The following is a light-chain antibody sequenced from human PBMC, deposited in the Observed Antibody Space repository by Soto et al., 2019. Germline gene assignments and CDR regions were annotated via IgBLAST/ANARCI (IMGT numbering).Light chain of an antibody. Sequence: EIVLTQSPGTLSLSPGERATLSCRASQSVSSSYLAWYQQKPGQAPRLLIYGASSRASGIPDRFSGSGSGTDFTLTSSRLEPEDVAVYYCQQYGSSLYTFGQGTKLEIK. CDR1: QSVSSSY. CDR3: QQYGSSLYT. CDR2: GAS. J-gene: IGKJ2*01. V-gene: IGKV3-20*01.